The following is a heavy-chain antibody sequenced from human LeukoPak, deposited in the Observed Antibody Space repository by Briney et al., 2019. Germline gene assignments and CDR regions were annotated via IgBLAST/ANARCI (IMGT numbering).Heavy chain of an antibody. D-gene: IGHD2-15*01. J-gene: IGHJ6*02. V-gene: IGHV4-59*01. CDR3: ARVGGSNYYYYGMDV. Sequence: SETLSLTCTVSGGSISSYYWSWIRQPPGKGLEWIGYIYYGENTNYNPSLKSRVTMSVDTSMNQFFLKLSSVTAADTAVYYCARVGGSNYYYYGMDVWGQGTTVTVSS. CDR1: GGSISSYY. CDR2: IYYGENT.